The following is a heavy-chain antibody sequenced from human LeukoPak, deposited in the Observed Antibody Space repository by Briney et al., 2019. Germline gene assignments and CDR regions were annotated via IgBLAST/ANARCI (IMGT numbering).Heavy chain of an antibody. CDR2: IYYSGST. D-gene: IGHD5-12*01. J-gene: IGHJ6*03. Sequence: SETLSLTCTVSGGSISSYYWSWIRQPPGKGLEWIGYIYYSGSTNYKPSLKSRATISVDTSKNQFSLKLSSVTAADTAVYYCARAWLRFNYYYMDVWGKGTTVTISS. CDR3: ARAWLRFNYYYMDV. CDR1: GGSISSYY. V-gene: IGHV4-59*01.